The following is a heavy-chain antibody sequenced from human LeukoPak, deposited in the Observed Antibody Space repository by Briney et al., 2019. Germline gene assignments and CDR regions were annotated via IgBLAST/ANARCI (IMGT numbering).Heavy chain of an antibody. V-gene: IGHV1-69*13. D-gene: IGHD2-2*01. CDR1: GGTFSSYA. J-gene: IGHJ5*02. CDR3: ARSTEYQVLGFDP. Sequence: SVKVSCKASGGTFSSYAISWVRQAPGQGLEWMGGIIPIFGTPNYAQKFQGRVTVTADESTYTAYMELSSLRSEGTAVYYCARSTEYQVLGFDPWGQGTLVTVSS. CDR2: IIPIFGTP.